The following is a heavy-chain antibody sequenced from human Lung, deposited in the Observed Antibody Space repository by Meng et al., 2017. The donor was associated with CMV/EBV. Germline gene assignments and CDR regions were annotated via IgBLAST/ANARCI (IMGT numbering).Heavy chain of an antibody. CDR3: VRGGVQVVVAPDYSSAYGPALAHQKKMIGNWFDP. CDR2: ISGSVGNT. D-gene: IGHD2-2*01. J-gene: IGHJ5*02. CDR1: GFPFRSYA. Sequence: SCAASGFPFRSYAMSWVRQAPGKXLEWVSSISGSVGNTYYADSVKGRFTISRDTAKKSLDLQMNSLKAEDTAVYYCVRGGVQVVVAPDYSSAYGPALAHQKKMIGNWFDPWXQGTXVTVSS. V-gene: IGHV3-23*01.